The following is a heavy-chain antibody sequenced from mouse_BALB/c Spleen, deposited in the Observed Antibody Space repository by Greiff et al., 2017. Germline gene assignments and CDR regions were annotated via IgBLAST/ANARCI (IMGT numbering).Heavy chain of an antibody. V-gene: IGHV2-9*02. CDR3: AREDAWFAY. CDR1: GFSLTSYG. CDR2: IWAGGST. J-gene: IGHJ3*01. Sequence: VKLMESGPGLVAPSQSLSITCTVSGFSLTSYGVHWVRQPPGKGLEWLGVIWAGGSTNYNSAHMSRLSIRKDNSKSQVFLKMNSLLTDDTAMYYCAREDAWFAYWGQGTLVCLC.